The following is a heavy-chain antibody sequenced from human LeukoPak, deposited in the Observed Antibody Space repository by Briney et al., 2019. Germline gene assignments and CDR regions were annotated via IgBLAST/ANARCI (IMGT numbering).Heavy chain of an antibody. D-gene: IGHD2-15*01. CDR3: ARDLVSSGGY. V-gene: IGHV1-2*02. J-gene: IGHJ4*02. Sequence: ASVKVSCKASGYTFTGYYMHWVRQAPGQGLEWMGWINPNSGGTNYAQNFQGRVTMTRDTPISTAYMELSRLRSDDTAVYYCARDLVSSGGYWGQGTLVTVSS. CDR2: INPNSGGT. CDR1: GYTFTGYY.